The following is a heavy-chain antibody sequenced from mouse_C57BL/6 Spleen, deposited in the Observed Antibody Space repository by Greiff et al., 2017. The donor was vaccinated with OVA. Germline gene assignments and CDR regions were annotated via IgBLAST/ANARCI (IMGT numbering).Heavy chain of an antibody. J-gene: IGHJ3*01. CDR3: ARHGSSYRFAY. Sequence: VKLVESGPELVKPGASVKLSCKASGYTFTSYDINWVKQRPGQGLEWIGWIYPRDGSTKYNEKFKGKATLTVDTSSSTAYMELHSLTSEDSAVYFCARHGSSYRFAYWGQGTLVTVSA. V-gene: IGHV1-85*01. CDR2: IYPRDGST. D-gene: IGHD1-1*01. CDR1: GYTFTSYD.